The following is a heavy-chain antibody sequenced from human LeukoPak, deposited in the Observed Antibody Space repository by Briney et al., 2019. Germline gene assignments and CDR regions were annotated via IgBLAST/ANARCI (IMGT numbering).Heavy chain of an antibody. CDR1: GFTFSSYG. CDR3: AKDRGLKTAMGD. V-gene: IGHV3-30*18. J-gene: IGHJ4*02. CDR2: ISYDGSNK. Sequence: PGRSLTLSCAASGFTFSSYGMHWVRQAPGKGLEWVAVISYDGSNKYHADSVKSRFTISRDNYKNTLYLQMNSLRAEDTAVYYCAKDRGLKTAMGDWGQGTRVTLFS. D-gene: IGHD5-18*01.